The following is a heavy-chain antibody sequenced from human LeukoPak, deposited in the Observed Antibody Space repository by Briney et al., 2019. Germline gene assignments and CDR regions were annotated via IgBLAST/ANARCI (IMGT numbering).Heavy chain of an antibody. CDR3: AKGLRYFDWADY. CDR2: ISWNTFNV. J-gene: IGHJ4*02. D-gene: IGHD3-9*01. Sequence: QTGGSLRLSCAASGFTFDDYVMHWVRQAPGKGLEWVSTISWNTFNVRYADSVKGRFTISRDNAKNSLYLQMNSLRTEDTALYYCAKGLRYFDWADYWGQGTLVTVSS. V-gene: IGHV3-9*01. CDR1: GFTFDDYV.